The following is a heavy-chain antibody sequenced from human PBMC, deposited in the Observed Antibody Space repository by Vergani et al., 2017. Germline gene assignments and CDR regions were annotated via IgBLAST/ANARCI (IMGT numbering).Heavy chain of an antibody. V-gene: IGHV3-23*04. J-gene: IGHJ5*02. CDR2: ISGSGGST. D-gene: IGHD1-1*01. CDR3: AKGPIETYNWNQEGASWFDP. CDR1: GFIVSSNY. Sequence: EVQLVESGGGLVQPGGSLRLSCAASGFIVSSNYMSWVRQAPGKGLEWVSAISGSGGSTYYADSVKGRFTISRDNSKNTLYLQMNSLRAEDTAVYYCAKGPIETYNWNQEGASWFDPWGQGTLVTVSS.